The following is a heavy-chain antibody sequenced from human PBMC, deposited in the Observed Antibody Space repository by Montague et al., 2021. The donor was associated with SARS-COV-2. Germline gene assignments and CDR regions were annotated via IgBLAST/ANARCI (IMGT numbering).Heavy chain of an antibody. Sequence: SETLSLTCTVSGGSISSYYWSWIRQPPGKGLEWIWYIYYSGSTNYNPSLKSRVTISVDTSKNQFSVKLSSVTVADAAVYYCARGFDIWGQGTMVTVSS. V-gene: IGHV4-59*01. J-gene: IGHJ3*02. CDR2: IYYSGST. CDR1: GGSISSYY. CDR3: ARGFDI.